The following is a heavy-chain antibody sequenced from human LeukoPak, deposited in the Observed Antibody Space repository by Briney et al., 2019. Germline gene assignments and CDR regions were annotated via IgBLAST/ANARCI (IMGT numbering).Heavy chain of an antibody. J-gene: IGHJ4*02. CDR1: GFTFSSYG. D-gene: IGHD4-17*01. V-gene: IGHV3-33*01. CDR2: IWYDGSNK. Sequence: GRSLRLCCAASGFTFSSYGMHWVRQAPGKGLEWVAVIWYDGSNKYYADSVKGRFTISRDNSKNTLYLQMNSLRAEDTAVYYCARGGGAVTTYSNFDYWGQGTLVTVSS. CDR3: ARGGGAVTTYSNFDY.